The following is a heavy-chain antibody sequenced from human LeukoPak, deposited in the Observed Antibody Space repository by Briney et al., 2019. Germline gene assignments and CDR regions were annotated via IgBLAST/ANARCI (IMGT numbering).Heavy chain of an antibody. J-gene: IGHJ4*02. CDR2: ISGSGGST. D-gene: IGHD1-26*01. CDR3: AISRYSGSYPFDY. Sequence: GGALRLSCAAPGFTFSIYAMSCVRDAPGKGLEWVSAISGSGGSTYYADSVKGRFTISRDNSKNTLYLQMNSLRAEDTAVYYCAISRYSGSYPFDYWGQGTLVTVSS. V-gene: IGHV3-23*01. CDR1: GFTFSIYA.